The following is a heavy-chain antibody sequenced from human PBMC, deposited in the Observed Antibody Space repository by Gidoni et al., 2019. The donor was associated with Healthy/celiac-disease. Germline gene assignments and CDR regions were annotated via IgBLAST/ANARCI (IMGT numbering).Heavy chain of an antibody. CDR2: ISSSSSTI. D-gene: IGHD2-2*02. J-gene: IGHJ6*02. Sequence: EVQLVESGGGLVQPGGSLRLSCAAAGFTFSSDSMNWVRQAPGKGLEWVSYISSSSSTIYYADSVKGRFTISRDNAKNSLYLQMNSLRDEDTAVYYCARDLGIIVVVPAAISGGMDVWGQGTTVTVSS. V-gene: IGHV3-48*02. CDR1: GFTFSSDS. CDR3: ARDLGIIVVVPAAISGGMDV.